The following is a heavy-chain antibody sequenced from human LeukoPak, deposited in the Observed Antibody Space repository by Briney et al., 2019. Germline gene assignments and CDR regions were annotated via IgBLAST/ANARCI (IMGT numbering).Heavy chain of an antibody. J-gene: IGHJ4*02. CDR3: ATGYSSTWYYFDY. Sequence: SETLSLTCTVSGDSISSYYWSWIRQPQGKGLEWIGYIYHSGSTNYNPSLKSQVTISADTSKDQFSLKLASVTAADTAVYYCATGYSSTWYYFDYWGQGTLVTVSS. V-gene: IGHV4-59*01. CDR1: GDSISSYY. D-gene: IGHD6-13*01. CDR2: IYHSGST.